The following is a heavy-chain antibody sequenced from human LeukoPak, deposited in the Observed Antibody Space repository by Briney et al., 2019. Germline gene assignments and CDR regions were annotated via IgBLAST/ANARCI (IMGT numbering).Heavy chain of an antibody. CDR2: ISWNSGSI. Sequence: GRSLRRSCAASGFTIDDYAMHWVRQAPGKGLEWVSGISWNSGSIGYADSVKGRFTISRDNAKNSLYLQMNSLRAEDMALYYCAKEGVVELWLSFGQVAFDIWGQGTMGTVSS. D-gene: IGHD5-18*01. CDR3: AKEGVVELWLSFGQVAFDI. J-gene: IGHJ3*02. V-gene: IGHV3-9*03. CDR1: GFTIDDYA.